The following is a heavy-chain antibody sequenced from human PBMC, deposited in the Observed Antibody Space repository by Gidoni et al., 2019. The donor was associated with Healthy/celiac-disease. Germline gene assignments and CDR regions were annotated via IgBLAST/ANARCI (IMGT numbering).Heavy chain of an antibody. D-gene: IGHD5-18*01. CDR3: ARDNAAMVDY. Sequence: QVQLQESGLGLVKPSQTLSLTCTVSGGSISSGSYYWSWIRQPAGKGLEWIGRIYTSGSTNYNPSLKSRVTISVDTSKNQFSLKLSSVTAADTAVYYCARDNAAMVDYWGQGTLVTVSS. CDR1: GGSISSGSYY. J-gene: IGHJ4*02. CDR2: IYTSGST. V-gene: IGHV4-61*02.